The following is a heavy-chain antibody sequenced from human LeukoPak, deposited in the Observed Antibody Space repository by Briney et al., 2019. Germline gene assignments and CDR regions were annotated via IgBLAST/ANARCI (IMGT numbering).Heavy chain of an antibody. D-gene: IGHD3-22*01. CDR1: GFTFDDYG. V-gene: IGHV3-20*04. CDR2: INWNGGST. CDR3: ARENTMIDPGWFDP. Sequence: GGSLRLSCAASGFTFDDYGMNWVRQAPGKGLEWVSGINWNGGSTGYADSVKGRFTISRDNAKNSLYLQMNSLRAEDTALYYCARENTMIDPGWFDPWGQGTMVTVSS. J-gene: IGHJ5*02.